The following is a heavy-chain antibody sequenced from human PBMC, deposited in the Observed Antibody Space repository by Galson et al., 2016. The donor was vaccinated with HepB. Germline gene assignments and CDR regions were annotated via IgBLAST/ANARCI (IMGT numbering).Heavy chain of an antibody. J-gene: IGHJ4*02. V-gene: IGHV1-18*01. CDR1: GYTFTNYG. CDR2: ISAYNGDT. CDR3: ARGYYASGGSDFDY. Sequence: SVKVSCKASGYTFTNYGISWVRQAPGQGLEWMGWISAYNGDTSYAQKLQGRVTMTTDTSTSTAYMELRSLRSVDTAVNYCARGYYASGGSDFDYWGQGTLVTVSS. D-gene: IGHD3-10*01.